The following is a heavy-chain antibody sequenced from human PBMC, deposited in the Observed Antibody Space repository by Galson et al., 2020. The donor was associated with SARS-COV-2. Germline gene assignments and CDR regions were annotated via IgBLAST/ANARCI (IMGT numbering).Heavy chain of an antibody. CDR3: AKYSPGSYYCHGMDV. CDR2: ISGSGDKT. Sequence: GGSLRLSCAASGFTFSSYAMSWVRQAPGKGLEWVSAISGSGDKTYYADSVKGRFTISRDNSKNTLYLQMNRLRAEDTAVYYCAKYSPGSYYCHGMDVWGQGTTVTVSS. CDR1: GFTFSSYA. V-gene: IGHV3-23*01. J-gene: IGHJ6*02. D-gene: IGHD6-13*01.